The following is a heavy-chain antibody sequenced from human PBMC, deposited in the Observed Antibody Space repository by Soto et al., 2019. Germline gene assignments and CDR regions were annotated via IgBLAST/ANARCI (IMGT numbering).Heavy chain of an antibody. CDR3: ARCIAAAGPIDY. Sequence: SETLSLTCDVSGDSLSSNNYYWAWIRQPPGRGLEWIGSVSSSGATFYNPSLKTRLTMSVDTSKNDFSLTLRSVTAADTAVYYCARCIAAAGPIDYWGQGTLVTVSS. D-gene: IGHD6-13*01. CDR1: GDSLSSNNYY. J-gene: IGHJ4*02. CDR2: VSSSGAT. V-gene: IGHV4-39*02.